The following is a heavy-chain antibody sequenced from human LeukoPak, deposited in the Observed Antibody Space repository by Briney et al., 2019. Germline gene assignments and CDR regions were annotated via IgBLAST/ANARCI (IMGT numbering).Heavy chain of an antibody. V-gene: IGHV4-39*07. D-gene: IGHD3-10*01. Sequence: SETLSLTCTVSGGSISSSSYYWGWIRQPPGKGLEWIGSIYYSGSTYYNPSLKSRVTISVDTSKNQFSLKLRSVTAADTAVYYCARMGTMVRDPYYFDYWGQGTLVTVSS. J-gene: IGHJ4*02. CDR3: ARMGTMVRDPYYFDY. CDR2: IYYSGST. CDR1: GGSISSSSYY.